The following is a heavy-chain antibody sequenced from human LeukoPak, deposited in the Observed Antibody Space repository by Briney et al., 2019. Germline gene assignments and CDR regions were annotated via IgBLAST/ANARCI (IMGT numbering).Heavy chain of an antibody. CDR2: IYHSGST. CDR1: GGSFSGHY. J-gene: IGHJ1*01. CDR3: ARVVQSTDSSGFYLPEYFQH. Sequence: PSETLSLTCAVYGGSFSGHYWNWIRQSPGKGLEWIGSIYHSGSTYYNPSLKSRVTISVDTSKNQFSLKLRSVTAADTAVYYCARVVQSTDSSGFYLPEYFQHWGQGTLVTVSS. D-gene: IGHD3-22*01. V-gene: IGHV4-34*01.